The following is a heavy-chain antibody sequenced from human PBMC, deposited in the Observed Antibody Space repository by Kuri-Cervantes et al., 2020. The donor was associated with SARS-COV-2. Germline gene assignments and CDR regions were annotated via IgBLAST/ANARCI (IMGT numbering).Heavy chain of an antibody. CDR1: GGSVSSSGTYY. CDR3: ARHYAFDRFHK. Sequence: PGGSLRLSCSVSGGSVSSSGTYYWGWIRQSPGKGLEWLGSIYESGDTYYSSSLESRLSLSVDTSKNQFSLKLTSVTAADTAIYYCARHYAFDRFHKWGQGTQVTVSS. J-gene: IGHJ4*02. D-gene: IGHD3-9*01. CDR2: IYESGDT. V-gene: IGHV4-39*01.